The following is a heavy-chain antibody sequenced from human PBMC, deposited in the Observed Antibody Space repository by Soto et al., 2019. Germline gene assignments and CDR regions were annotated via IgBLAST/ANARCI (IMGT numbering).Heavy chain of an antibody. D-gene: IGHD3-9*01. CDR1: GFPFSSYW. CDR2: ISGDGVTT. V-gene: IGHV3-74*01. J-gene: IGHJ4*01. Sequence: EVQLVESGGDLVQRGGSLRLSCAASGFPFSSYWMHWVRHTPGKGLDWVARISGDGVTTYYADSVTGRFTVSRDNAKNSLSLQICGLRAEDTAVYYCAREYYGLLTGYYTDYWGHGTLVSVSS. CDR3: AREYYGLLTGYYTDY.